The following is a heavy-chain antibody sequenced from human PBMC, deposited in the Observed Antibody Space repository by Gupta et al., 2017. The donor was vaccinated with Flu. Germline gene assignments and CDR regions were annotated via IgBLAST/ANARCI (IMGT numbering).Heavy chain of an antibody. CDR1: GFNFSNYA. J-gene: IGHJ5*02. D-gene: IGHD6-19*01. Sequence: EVQLLESGGGLVQPGGSLRLSCAASGFNFSNYAMNWVRQAPGKGLEWVSLISDTGVNTYYTDSVKGRFTISRDNSKNTVYLQMNSLRAEDTAVYYCAKRGIGGSGWSRNWFAPWGQGTLVTVSS. CDR3: AKRGIGGSGWSRNWFAP. CDR2: ISDTGVNT. V-gene: IGHV3-23*01.